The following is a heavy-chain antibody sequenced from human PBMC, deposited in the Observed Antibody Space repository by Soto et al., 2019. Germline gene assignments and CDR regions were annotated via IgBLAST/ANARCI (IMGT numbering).Heavy chain of an antibody. CDR2: ISGSGGST. J-gene: IGHJ4*02. CDR3: AKDYYGSGSYPYYFDY. V-gene: IGHV3-23*01. Sequence: GGSLRLSCAASGFTFSSYAMSWVRQAPGKGLEWVSAISGSGGSTYYADSVKGRFTISRDNSKNTLYLQMNSLRAEDTAVYYCAKDYYGSGSYPYYFDYWGQGTLVTVSS. CDR1: GFTFSSYA. D-gene: IGHD3-10*01.